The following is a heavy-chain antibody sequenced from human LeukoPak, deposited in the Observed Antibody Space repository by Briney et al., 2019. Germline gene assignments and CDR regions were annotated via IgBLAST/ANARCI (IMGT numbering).Heavy chain of an antibody. V-gene: IGHV3-7*01. CDR2: IKQDGSEK. Sequence: GESLKISYAASGFTFSSYWMSWVRQAPGKGLEWVTNIKQDGSEKYYVDSVKGRFTISRDNAKNSLYLQMNSLRAEDTAVYYCAREAFHDFGPSYMDVWGKGTTVTVSS. D-gene: IGHD4-17*01. CDR1: GFTFSSYW. CDR3: AREAFHDFGPSYMDV. J-gene: IGHJ6*03.